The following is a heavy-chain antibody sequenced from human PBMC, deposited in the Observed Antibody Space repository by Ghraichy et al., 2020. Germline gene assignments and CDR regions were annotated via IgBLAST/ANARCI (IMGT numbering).Heavy chain of an antibody. CDR3: AREMSYYDSTSYYGLDV. J-gene: IGHJ6*02. V-gene: IGHV1-69*04. D-gene: IGHD3-22*01. CDR1: GVTFNNYA. Sequence: SVKVSCKASGVTFNNYALTWVRQAPGQGLEWMGRFIPILGIADYAQRFRGRVTSTADESTTTVYMELRSLTSEDTAVYYCAREMSYYDSTSYYGLDVWGRGTTATGAS. CDR2: FIPILGIA.